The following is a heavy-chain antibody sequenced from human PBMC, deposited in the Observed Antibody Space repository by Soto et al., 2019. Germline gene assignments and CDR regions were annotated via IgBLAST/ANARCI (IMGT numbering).Heavy chain of an antibody. CDR1: GFTFSSYG. CDR2: ISYDGSNK. D-gene: IGHD3-3*01. Sequence: GGSLRLSCAASGFTFSSYGMHWVRQAPGKGLEWVAVISYDGSNKYYADSVKGRFTISRDNSKNTLYLQMNSLRAEDTAVYYCAKEYVLRFLEWETRQYYSGMDVSGQGPTVTVYS. CDR3: AKEYVLRFLEWETRQYYSGMDV. V-gene: IGHV3-30*18. J-gene: IGHJ6*02.